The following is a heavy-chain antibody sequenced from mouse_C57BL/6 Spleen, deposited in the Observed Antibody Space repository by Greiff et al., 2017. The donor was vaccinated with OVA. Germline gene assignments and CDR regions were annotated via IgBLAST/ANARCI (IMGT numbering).Heavy chain of an antibody. J-gene: IGHJ3*01. CDR1: GFTFSSYT. Sequence: DVQLVESGGGLVKPGGSLKLSCAASGFTFSSYTMSWVRQTPEKRLEWVATISGGGGNTYYPDSVKGRFTISRDNAKNTLYLQMSSLRSEDTALYYCARQGGRTGTTWFAYWGQGTLVTVSA. V-gene: IGHV5-9*01. CDR2: ISGGGGNT. D-gene: IGHD4-1*01. CDR3: ARQGGRTGTTWFAY.